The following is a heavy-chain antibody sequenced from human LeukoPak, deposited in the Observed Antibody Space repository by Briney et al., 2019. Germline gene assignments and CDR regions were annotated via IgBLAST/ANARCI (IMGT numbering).Heavy chain of an antibody. CDR3: ANVGGTGWRFFDY. J-gene: IGHJ4*02. Sequence: GGSLRLSCAASGFTFTSYAMNWVRQAPGKGLEWVSVISGSGGTTYYADSVKGRFTISRDNSKNTLYLQMNSLRVEDTAVYYCANVGGTGWRFFDYWGQGTLVTVSS. CDR2: ISGSGGTT. CDR1: GFTFTSYA. V-gene: IGHV3-23*01. D-gene: IGHD6-19*01.